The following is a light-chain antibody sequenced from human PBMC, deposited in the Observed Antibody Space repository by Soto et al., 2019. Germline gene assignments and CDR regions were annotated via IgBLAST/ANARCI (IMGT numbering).Light chain of an antibody. CDR1: QSVSSN. CDR3: MQRIEFPLT. V-gene: IGKV3-15*01. CDR2: GAS. Sequence: EILLTQSPSTLAVSPGERATLSCRASQSVSSNLAWYQQKPGQAPRLLIYGASTRATGIPARFSGSGSGTDFTLKISRVEDEDVGVYYCMQRIEFPLTFGGGTKV. J-gene: IGKJ4*01.